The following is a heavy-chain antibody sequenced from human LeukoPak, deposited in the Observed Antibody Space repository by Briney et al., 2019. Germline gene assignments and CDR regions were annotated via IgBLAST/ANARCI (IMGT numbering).Heavy chain of an antibody. Sequence: SETLSLTCTVSGYSISSGYYWGWIRQPPGKGLEWIGSIYHSGSIYYNPSLKSRVTISVDTSKNQFSLKLSSVTAADTAVYYCARDLYYMDVWGKGTTVTVSS. J-gene: IGHJ6*03. CDR2: IYHSGSI. CDR3: ARDLYYMDV. CDR1: GYSISSGYY. V-gene: IGHV4-38-2*02.